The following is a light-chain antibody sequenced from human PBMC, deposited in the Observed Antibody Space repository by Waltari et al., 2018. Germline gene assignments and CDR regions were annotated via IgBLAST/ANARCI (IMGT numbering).Light chain of an antibody. J-gene: IGLJ2*01. CDR1: RSDVGNYTS. Sequence: QSALTQPASVSGSPGQSITISCTRTRSDVGNYTSVSWYQQHPGKAPKLMIYAVSKRPSGVSDRFSGSKSGDMASLTISGLQPEDEAEYFCSSYAGSSKGVFGGGTKVTVL. CDR2: AVS. V-gene: IGLV2-23*02. CDR3: SSYAGSSKGV.